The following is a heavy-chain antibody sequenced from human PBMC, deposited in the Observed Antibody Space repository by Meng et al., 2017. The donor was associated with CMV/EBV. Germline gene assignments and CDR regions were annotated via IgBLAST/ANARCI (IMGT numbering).Heavy chain of an antibody. D-gene: IGHD3-22*01. V-gene: IGHV1-2*02. J-gene: IGHJ4*02. CDR2: INPNSGGT. Sequence: ASVKVSCKASGYTFTGYYMHWVRQAPGQGLEWMGWINPNSGGTNYAQKFQGRVTMTRDTSISTAYMELSRLRSDDTAVYYCARVNYYDSSGYYPDYWGRGTLVTVSS. CDR1: GYTFTGYY. CDR3: ARVNYYDSSGYYPDY.